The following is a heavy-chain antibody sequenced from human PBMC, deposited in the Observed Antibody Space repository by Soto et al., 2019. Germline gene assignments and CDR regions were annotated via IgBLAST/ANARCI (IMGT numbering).Heavy chain of an antibody. V-gene: IGHV4-38-2*02. CDR1: GYSISSGSY. Sequence: SETLSLTCTVSGYSISSGSYWGWIRQPPGKGPEWIASIYHGGTTFYNPSLKSRITISVDTSHNQFSLNLRSVTAADTAVYYCARAHVRVVAGSTFDYWGNEPLFTSPQ. J-gene: IGHJ4*01. CDR2: IYHGGTT. CDR3: ARAHVRVVAGSTFDY. D-gene: IGHD6-19*01.